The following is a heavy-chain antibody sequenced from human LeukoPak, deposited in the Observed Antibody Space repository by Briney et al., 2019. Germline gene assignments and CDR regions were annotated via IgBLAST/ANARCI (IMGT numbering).Heavy chain of an antibody. CDR2: IYQSVST. CDR3: ARNKSTVTTSRHDAFDI. D-gene: IGHD4-17*01. V-gene: IGHV4-38-2*01. Sequence: ASETLSLTCAVSGYSISSDYYWGWIRQPSGKGLEWIGSIYQSVSTYYNPSLKSRVTIPVDTSKNQFSLKLSSVTAADTAVYYCARNKSTVTTSRHDAFDIWGQGTMVTVSS. J-gene: IGHJ3*02. CDR1: GYSISSDYY.